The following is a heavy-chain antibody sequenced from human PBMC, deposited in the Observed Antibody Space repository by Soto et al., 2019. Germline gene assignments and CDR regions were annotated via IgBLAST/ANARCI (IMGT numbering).Heavy chain of an antibody. CDR3: ARDRSLAARDALDI. CDR1: GGTFSSCA. Sequence: SVEVSCEASGGTFSSCAISWVRQAPGQGLEWMGGIIPIFGTANYAQKFQGRVTITADESTSTAYMELSSLRSEDTAVYYCARDRSLAARDALDIWGQGTMVTVSS. V-gene: IGHV1-69*13. J-gene: IGHJ3*02. CDR2: IIPIFGTA. D-gene: IGHD6-6*01.